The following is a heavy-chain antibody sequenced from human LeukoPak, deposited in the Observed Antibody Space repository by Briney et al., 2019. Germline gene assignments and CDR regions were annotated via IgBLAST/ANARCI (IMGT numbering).Heavy chain of an antibody. CDR2: ISGSGGST. Sequence: PGGSLRLSCAASGFTFSSYAMSWVRQAPGKGLEWVSAISGSGGSTYYADSVKGRFTISRDNSKNTLYLQMNSLRAEDTAVYYCAKEGQQQVFYYYYGMDVWGQGTTVTVSS. CDR3: AKEGQQQVFYYYYGMDV. J-gene: IGHJ6*02. CDR1: GFTFSSYA. V-gene: IGHV3-23*01. D-gene: IGHD6-13*01.